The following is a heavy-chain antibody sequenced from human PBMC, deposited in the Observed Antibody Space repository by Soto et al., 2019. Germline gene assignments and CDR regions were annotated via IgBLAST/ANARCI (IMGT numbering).Heavy chain of an antibody. CDR2: IIPIFGTA. D-gene: IGHD2-15*01. CDR3: ARDNPRGGNSFDY. CDR1: GGTFSSYA. Sequence: ASVKVSCKASGGTFSSYAISWVRQAPGQGLEWMGGIIPIFGTANYAQKFQGRVTITADESTSTAYMELSSLRSEDTAVYYCARDNPRGGNSFDYWGQGTLVTVSS. V-gene: IGHV1-69*13. J-gene: IGHJ4*02.